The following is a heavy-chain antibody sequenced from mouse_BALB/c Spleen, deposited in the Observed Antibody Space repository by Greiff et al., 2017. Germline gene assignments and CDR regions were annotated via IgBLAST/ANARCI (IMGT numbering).Heavy chain of an antibody. CDR1: GFTFSSYT. V-gene: IGHV5-6-4*01. CDR3: TRDGNYSMDY. Sequence: EVMLVESGGGLVKPGGSLKLSCAASGFTFSSYTMSWVHQTPEKRLEWVATISSGGSYTYYPDSVKGRFTISRDNAKNTLYLQMSSLKSEDTAMYYCTRDGNYSMDYWGQGTSVTVSS. D-gene: IGHD1-1*02. CDR2: ISSGGSYT. J-gene: IGHJ4*01.